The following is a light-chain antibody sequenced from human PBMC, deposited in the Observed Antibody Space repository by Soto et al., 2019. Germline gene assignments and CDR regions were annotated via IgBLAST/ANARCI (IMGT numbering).Light chain of an antibody. Sequence: DIHMTQSPSSLSSSVIYIFTITCRSSQSISSYLNLYQQKPGKAPKLLIYAASSLQSGVPSRFSGSGSGTDSTLTISSLQPEDFATYYCQQSYSTLTWTFGQGTKVDIK. CDR2: AAS. J-gene: IGKJ1*01. V-gene: IGKV1-39*01. CDR1: QSISSY. CDR3: QQSYSTLTWT.